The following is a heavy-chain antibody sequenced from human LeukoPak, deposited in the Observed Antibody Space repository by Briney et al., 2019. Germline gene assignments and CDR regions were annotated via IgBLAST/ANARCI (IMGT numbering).Heavy chain of an antibody. CDR2: ISYDGSNK. V-gene: IGHV3-30*04. Sequence: PGRSLRLSCAASGFTFSSYAMHWVRQAPGKGLEWVAVISYDGSNKYYADSVKGRFTISRDNSKNTLYLQMNSLRAEDTAVYYCATRNNGCPYHWGQGTLVTVSS. J-gene: IGHJ4*02. CDR3: ATRNNGCPYH. CDR1: GFTFSSYA. D-gene: IGHD5-24*01.